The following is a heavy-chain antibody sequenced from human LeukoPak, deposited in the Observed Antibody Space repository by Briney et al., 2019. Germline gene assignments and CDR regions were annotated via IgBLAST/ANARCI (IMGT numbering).Heavy chain of an antibody. CDR1: GGSISSGDYY. J-gene: IGHJ4*02. Sequence: SQTLSLTCTVSGGSISSGDYYWSWIRQPPGKGLEWIGYIYNSGSTYYNPSLKSRVAISVDTSKNQFSLKLSSVTAADTAVYYCASFYQTYYCDYWGQGTLVTVSS. V-gene: IGHV4-30-4*01. CDR3: ASFYQTYYCDY. CDR2: IYNSGST. D-gene: IGHD3-16*02.